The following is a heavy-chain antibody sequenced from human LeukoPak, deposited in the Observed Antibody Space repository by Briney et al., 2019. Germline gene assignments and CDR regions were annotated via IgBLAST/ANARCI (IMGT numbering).Heavy chain of an antibody. CDR2: IYSSGST. Sequence: PSETLSLTCNVSGGSIRGYYWSWIRQSPEKGLEWIGYIYSSGSTNYNPSLKSRVTMSVDTSKNQLSLKVSSVTAADTAVYYCARVGAAAGMLDYWGQGTLVTVSS. CDR3: ARVGAAAGMLDY. D-gene: IGHD6-13*01. J-gene: IGHJ4*02. V-gene: IGHV4-59*01. CDR1: GGSIRGYY.